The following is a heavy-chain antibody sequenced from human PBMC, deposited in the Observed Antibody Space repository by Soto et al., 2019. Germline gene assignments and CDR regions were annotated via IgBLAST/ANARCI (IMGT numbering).Heavy chain of an antibody. CDR3: ARDPARFPSYYMDV. CDR2: ISSNGGST. V-gene: IGHV3-64*01. CDR1: GFTFSSYA. J-gene: IGHJ6*03. Sequence: GGSLRLSCAASGFTFSSYAMHWVRQAPGKGLEYVSAISSNGGSTYYANSVKGRFTISRDNSKNTLYLQMGSLRAEDMAVYYCARDPARFPSYYMDVWGKGTTVTVS. D-gene: IGHD3-3*01.